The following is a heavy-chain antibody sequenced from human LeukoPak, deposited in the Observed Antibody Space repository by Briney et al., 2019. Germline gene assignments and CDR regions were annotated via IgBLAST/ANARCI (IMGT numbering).Heavy chain of an antibody. V-gene: IGHV3-30*18. CDR2: ISYDGSNK. Sequence: GGSLRLSCAASGFTFCSYGMHWVRQAPGKGLEWVAVISYDGSNKYYADCVKGRFTISRDNSKNTLYLQMNSLRAEDTAVYYCAKDAFRYSGYDDNTVFDYWGQGTLVTVSS. J-gene: IGHJ4*02. D-gene: IGHD5-12*01. CDR3: AKDAFRYSGYDDNTVFDY. CDR1: GFTFCSYG.